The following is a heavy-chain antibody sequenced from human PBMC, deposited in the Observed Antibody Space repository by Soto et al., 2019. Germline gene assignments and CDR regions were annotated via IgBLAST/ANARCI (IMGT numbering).Heavy chain of an antibody. Sequence: SETLSLTCTVSGGSISSYYWSWIRQPPGKGLEWIGYIYYSGSTNYNPSLKSRVTISVDTSKNQFSLKLSSVTAADTAVYYCARPTVTTWGGLGAFDIWGQGTMVTVSS. CDR1: GGSISSYY. J-gene: IGHJ3*02. CDR3: ARPTVTTWGGLGAFDI. D-gene: IGHD4-17*01. CDR2: IYYSGST. V-gene: IGHV4-59*08.